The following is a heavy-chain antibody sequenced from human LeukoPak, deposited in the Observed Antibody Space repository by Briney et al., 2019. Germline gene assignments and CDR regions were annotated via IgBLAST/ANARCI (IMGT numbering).Heavy chain of an antibody. CDR3: ARTIPTAYTNWFDP. CDR1: GGSISSGSYY. D-gene: IGHD2-2*01. J-gene: IGHJ5*02. Sequence: LSLTCTVSGGSISSGSYYWSWIRQPAGKGLEWIGLVYTSGRTIYNPSLKSRVTISVDTSKNQVSLKLNSVTAADTAVYYCARTIPTAYTNWFDPWGQGTLVTVSS. V-gene: IGHV4-61*02. CDR2: VYTSGRT.